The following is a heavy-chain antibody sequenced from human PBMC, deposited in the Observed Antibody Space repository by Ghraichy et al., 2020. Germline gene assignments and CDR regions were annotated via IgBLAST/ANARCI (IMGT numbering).Heavy chain of an antibody. CDR2: INPNSGGT. J-gene: IGHJ6*02. CDR1: GYTFTGYY. CDR3: ARFVVSGDSGYGNYYYYGMDV. V-gene: IGHV1-2*02. Sequence: ASVKVSCKASGYTFTGYYMHWVRQAPGQGLEWMGWINPNSGGTNYAQKFQGRVTMTRDTSISTAYMELSRLRSDDTAVYYCARFVVSGDSGYGNYYYYGMDVWGQGTTVTVSS. D-gene: IGHD5-12*01.